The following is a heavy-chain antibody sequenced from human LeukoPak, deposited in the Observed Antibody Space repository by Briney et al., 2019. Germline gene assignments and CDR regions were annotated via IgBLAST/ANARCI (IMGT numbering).Heavy chain of an antibody. CDR3: TRGFDR. CDR2: IYNSGRT. V-gene: IGHV4-30-2*01. CDR1: GGSISSGGYS. J-gene: IGHJ5*02. Sequence: PSQTLSLTCAVSGGSISSGGYSWSWIRQPPGKGLEWIGYIYNSGRTFYNPSLKTRDTISVDSSKNQSSLNLSSVTAADTAVYYCTRGFDRWGQGTQVTVSS. D-gene: IGHD3-10*01.